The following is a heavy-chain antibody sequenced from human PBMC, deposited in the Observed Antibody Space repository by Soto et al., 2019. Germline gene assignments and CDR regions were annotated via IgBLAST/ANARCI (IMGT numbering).Heavy chain of an antibody. V-gene: IGHV4-4*02. J-gene: IGHJ4*02. Sequence: SETLSLTCAVSGGSISSSNWWSWARQPPGKGLEWIGEIYHSGSTNYNPSLKSRVTISVDKSKNQFSLKLSSVTAADTAVYYCARTYYDILTGPGSVDYWGQGTLVTVSS. CDR3: ARTYYDILTGPGSVDY. D-gene: IGHD3-9*01. CDR2: IYHSGST. CDR1: GGSISSSNW.